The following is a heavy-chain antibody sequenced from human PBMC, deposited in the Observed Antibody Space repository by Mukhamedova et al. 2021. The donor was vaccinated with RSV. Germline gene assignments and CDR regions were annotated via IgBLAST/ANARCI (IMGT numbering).Heavy chain of an antibody. D-gene: IGHD3-10*01. J-gene: IGHJ4*01. CDR2: IYPGDSDT. CDR3: AKSRGPYYIETDFDF. CDR1: SFTNYW. V-gene: IGHV5-51*01. Sequence: SFTNYWIGWVRQMPGKGLEWLGIIYPGDSDTRYGPSSQGQVTISADKSISTAYLQWLSLGASDTAMYYCAKSRGPYYIETDFDFW.